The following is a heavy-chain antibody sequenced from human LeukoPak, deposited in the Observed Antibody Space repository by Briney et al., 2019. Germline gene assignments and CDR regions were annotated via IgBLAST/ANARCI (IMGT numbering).Heavy chain of an antibody. V-gene: IGHV4-39*01. CDR3: ARHGRDYYGSGSYYIAQGKYYFDY. CDR1: GGSISSSSYY. CDR2: IYYSGST. J-gene: IGHJ4*02. D-gene: IGHD3-10*01. Sequence: PSETLSLTCTVSGGSISSSSYYWGWIRQPPGKGLEWIGSIYYSGSTYYNPSLKSRVTISVDTSKNQFSLKLSSVTAADTAVYYCARHGRDYYGSGSYYIAQGKYYFDYWGQGTLVTVSS.